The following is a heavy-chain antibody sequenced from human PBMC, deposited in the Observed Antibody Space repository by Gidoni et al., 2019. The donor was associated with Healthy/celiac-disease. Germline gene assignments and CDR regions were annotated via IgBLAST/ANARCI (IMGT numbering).Heavy chain of an antibody. V-gene: IGHV4-61*01. J-gene: IGHJ4*02. CDR2: IYYSGST. Sequence: HVQLQESGPGLVKPSETLSLTCTVSGASVSSGSYYWSWIRQPPGKGMEWIGYIYYSGSTNYTPSLKSRVTISVDTSKNQFSLKLSSVTAADTAVYYCARGARARSMAFDYWGQGTLVTVSS. D-gene: IGHD3-10*01. CDR3: ARGARARSMAFDY. CDR1: GASVSSGSYY.